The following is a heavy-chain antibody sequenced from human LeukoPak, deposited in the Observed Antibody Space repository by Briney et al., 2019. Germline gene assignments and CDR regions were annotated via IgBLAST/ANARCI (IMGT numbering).Heavy chain of an antibody. J-gene: IGHJ4*02. CDR2: IIPIFATA. Sequence: SVKVSCLASGGSFSSYAVGWVRQAPGQGLEWMGGIIPIFATAKYAQKFQGRVAITADESTSTAYMELTSLRSEHTPVYYCARAPGTYYHHCSDYLEGGVVDYWGQGTLVTVSS. V-gene: IGHV1-69*13. CDR3: ARAPGTYYHHCSDYLEGGVVDY. CDR1: GGSFSSYA. D-gene: IGHD3-22*01.